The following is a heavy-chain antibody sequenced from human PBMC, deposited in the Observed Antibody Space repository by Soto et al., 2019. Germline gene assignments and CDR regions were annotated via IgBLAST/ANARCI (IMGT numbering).Heavy chain of an antibody. J-gene: IGHJ5*02. CDR1: GGSFSGYY. CDR3: ARGFRGWYAEDWFDP. CDR2: INHSGST. Sequence: QVQLQQWGAGLLKPSETLSLTCAVYGGSFSGYYWSWIRQPPGKGLEWIGEINHSGSTNYNPSLKRRVTLSVDTSKNQFSLKLSSVTAADTAVYYCARGFRGWYAEDWFDPWGQGTLVTVSS. D-gene: IGHD6-19*01. V-gene: IGHV4-34*01.